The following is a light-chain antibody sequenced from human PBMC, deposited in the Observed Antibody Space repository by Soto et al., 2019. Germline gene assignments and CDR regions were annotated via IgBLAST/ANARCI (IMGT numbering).Light chain of an antibody. Sequence: EIVLTQSPGTLSLSPGERATLSCRASQSVSSSYLAWYQQKPGQAPRLLIYGASSRATGIPDRFSGSGSGTDFTLTISRLEPEDFAVYYCQHRLTFGGGTKAEIQ. J-gene: IGKJ4*01. CDR2: GAS. V-gene: IGKV3-20*01. CDR3: QHRLT. CDR1: QSVSSSY.